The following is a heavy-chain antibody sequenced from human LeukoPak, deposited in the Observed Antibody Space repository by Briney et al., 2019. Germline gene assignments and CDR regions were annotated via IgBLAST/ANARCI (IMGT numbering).Heavy chain of an antibody. V-gene: IGHV3-23*01. CDR2: ISGSGGST. CDR1: GFTFSSYA. CDR3: AKSLIQLPYYFDY. D-gene: IGHD5-18*01. Sequence: GGSLRLSCAASGFTFSSYAMSWVRQAPGKGLEWVSAISGSGGSTYYADSVKGRFTISRDNYKNTLYLQMNSLRAEDTAVYYCAKSLIQLPYYFDYWGQGTLVTVSS. J-gene: IGHJ4*02.